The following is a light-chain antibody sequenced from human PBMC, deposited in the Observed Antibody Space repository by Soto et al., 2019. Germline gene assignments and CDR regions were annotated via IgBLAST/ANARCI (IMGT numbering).Light chain of an antibody. CDR3: CSFEGRTPLVV. Sequence: SALTQPASVSGSPGQSITISCTGTSSNLGSYDLVSWYQQYPGQAPKLLIYEASKRPAGVSDRFSGFKSGSTASLTISGLQADDEAEYYCCSFEGRTPLVVFGGGTKLTVL. J-gene: IGLJ2*01. V-gene: IGLV2-23*01. CDR2: EAS. CDR1: SSNLGSYDL.